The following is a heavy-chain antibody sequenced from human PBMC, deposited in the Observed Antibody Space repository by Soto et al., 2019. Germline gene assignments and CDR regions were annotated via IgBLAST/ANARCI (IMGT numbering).Heavy chain of an antibody. Sequence: GGSLRLSCAASGFTFSSYSMNWVRQAPGKGLEWVSSISSSSSYIYYADSVKGRFTISRDNAKNSLYLQMNSLRAEDTAVYYCARDRSGGYRWLQTEYYYYGMDVWGQGTTVTVSS. J-gene: IGHJ6*02. CDR2: ISSSSSYI. V-gene: IGHV3-21*01. CDR3: ARDRSGGYRWLQTEYYYYGMDV. D-gene: IGHD6-19*01. CDR1: GFTFSSYS.